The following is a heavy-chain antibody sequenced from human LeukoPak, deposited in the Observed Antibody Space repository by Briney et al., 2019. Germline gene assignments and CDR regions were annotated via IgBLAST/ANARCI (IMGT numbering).Heavy chain of an antibody. CDR1: GFTFSSYA. CDR3: ARDYYGSGSHPWFDP. CDR2: ISYDGSNK. Sequence: PGGSLRLSCAASGFTFSSYAMHWVRQAPGKGLEWVAVISYDGSNKYYADSVKGRFTISRDNSKNTLYLQMNSLRAEDTAVYYCARDYYGSGSHPWFDPWGQGTLVTVSS. D-gene: IGHD3-10*01. J-gene: IGHJ5*02. V-gene: IGHV3-30*04.